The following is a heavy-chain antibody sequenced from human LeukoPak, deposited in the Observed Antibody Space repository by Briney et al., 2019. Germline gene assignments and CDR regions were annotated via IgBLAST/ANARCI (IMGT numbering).Heavy chain of an antibody. V-gene: IGHV3-7*01. Sequence: GGSLRLSCAASGFTFSTEWMGWVRQAPGRGLEWVATMKEEGGNIYYVDSVRGRFTISRDNAKNSLFLQMNSLRADDTAVYYCTRDGCSGWCHDYWGQGTLVTVSS. J-gene: IGHJ4*02. CDR1: GFTFSTEW. CDR3: TRDGCSGWCHDY. D-gene: IGHD6-19*01. CDR2: MKEEGGNI.